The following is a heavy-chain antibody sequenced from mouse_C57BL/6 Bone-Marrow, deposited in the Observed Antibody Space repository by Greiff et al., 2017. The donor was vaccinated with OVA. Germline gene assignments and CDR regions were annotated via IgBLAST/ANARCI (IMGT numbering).Heavy chain of an antibody. Sequence: DVQLVESGGGLVKPGGSLKLSCAASGFTFSSYAMSWVRQTPEKRLEWVATISDGGSYTYYPDNVKGRFTISRDNAKNNLYLQMSHLKSEDTAMYYCAIIYYYGSPWFAYWGQGTLVTVSA. D-gene: IGHD1-1*01. CDR1: GFTFSSYA. CDR3: AIIYYYGSPWFAY. V-gene: IGHV5-4*01. J-gene: IGHJ3*01. CDR2: ISDGGSYT.